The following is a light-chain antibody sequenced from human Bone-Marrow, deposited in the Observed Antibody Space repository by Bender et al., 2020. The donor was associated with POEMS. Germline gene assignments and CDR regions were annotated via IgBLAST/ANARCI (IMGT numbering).Light chain of an antibody. CDR3: VAWDASLNGWV. Sequence: QSVLTQPPSASETPGQRATISCSGSGSNIGGYPVNWYQQLPGTAPRLLIYTNNERPSGVPDRFSGSKSGTSASLAITGLQSDDEAIYFCVAWDASLNGWVFGGGTKLTVL. CDR2: TNN. J-gene: IGLJ3*02. CDR1: GSNIGGYP. V-gene: IGLV1-44*01.